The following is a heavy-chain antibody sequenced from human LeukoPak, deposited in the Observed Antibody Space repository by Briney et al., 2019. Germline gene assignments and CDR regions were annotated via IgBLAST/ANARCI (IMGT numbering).Heavy chain of an antibody. J-gene: IGHJ6*03. CDR1: GFTFSTYS. Sequence: GGSLRLSCAASGFTFSTYSMNWVRQAPGKGLEWVSYVSSSSGTIYYADSVKGRFTISRDNAKNSLYLQMNSLRAEDTAVYYCARRSEFGVLYYMDVWGKGTTVTVSS. V-gene: IGHV3-48*01. CDR3: ARRSEFGVLYYMDV. CDR2: VSSSSGTI. D-gene: IGHD3-16*01.